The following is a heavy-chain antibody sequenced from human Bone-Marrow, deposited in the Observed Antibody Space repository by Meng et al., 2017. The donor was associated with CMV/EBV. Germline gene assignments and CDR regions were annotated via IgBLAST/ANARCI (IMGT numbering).Heavy chain of an antibody. CDR1: GYTFTGYY. Sequence: ASVKVSCKASGYTFTGYYMHWVRQAPGQGLEWMGWISAYNGNTNYAQKLQGRVTMTTDTSTSTAYMELRSLRSDDTAVYYCARSAGAYCGGDCSALFWGQGTMVTVSS. V-gene: IGHV1-18*04. D-gene: IGHD2-21*01. CDR2: ISAYNGNT. J-gene: IGHJ3*01. CDR3: ARSAGAYCGGDCSALF.